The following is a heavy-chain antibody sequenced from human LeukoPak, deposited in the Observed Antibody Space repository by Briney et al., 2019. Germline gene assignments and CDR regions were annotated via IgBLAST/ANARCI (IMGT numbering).Heavy chain of an antibody. J-gene: IGHJ1*01. CDR3: AKGRPTRYSSSWQEYFQH. V-gene: IGHV3-30*02. Sequence: GGSLILSCAASGFTFSSYGMHWVRQAPGKGLEWVAFIRYDGSNKYYADSVKGRFTISRDNSKNTLYLQMNSLRAEDTAVYYCAKGRPTRYSSSWQEYFQHWGQGTLVTVSS. CDR1: GFTFSSYG. CDR2: IRYDGSNK. D-gene: IGHD6-13*01.